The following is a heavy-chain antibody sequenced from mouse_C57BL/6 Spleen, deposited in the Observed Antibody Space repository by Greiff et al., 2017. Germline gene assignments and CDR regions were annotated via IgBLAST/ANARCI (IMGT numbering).Heavy chain of an antibody. Sequence: SGPELVKPGASVKIPCKASGYTFTDYNMDWVKQSHGKSLEWIGDINPNNGGTIYNQKFKGKATLTVDKSSSTAYMELRSLTSEDTAVYYCARSTVVARYAMDYWGQGTSVTVSS. CDR1: GYTFTDYN. CDR2: INPNNGGT. V-gene: IGHV1-18*01. J-gene: IGHJ4*01. D-gene: IGHD1-1*01. CDR3: ARSTVVARYAMDY.